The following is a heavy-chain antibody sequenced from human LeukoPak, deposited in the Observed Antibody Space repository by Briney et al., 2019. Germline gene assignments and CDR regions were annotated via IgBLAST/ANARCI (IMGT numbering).Heavy chain of an antibody. V-gene: IGHV1-2*02. Sequence: ASVKVSCKASGYSFTGYYIHWVRQAPGQGLAWMGWINPYSGDTTYAQKFQGRLTPTRDTSISTAYMEVSRLKSDDTAVYHCARTNGGYEYNWGQGTRVIVSS. CDR1: GYSFTGYY. D-gene: IGHD5-12*01. J-gene: IGHJ4*02. CDR3: ARTNGGYEYN. CDR2: INPYSGDT.